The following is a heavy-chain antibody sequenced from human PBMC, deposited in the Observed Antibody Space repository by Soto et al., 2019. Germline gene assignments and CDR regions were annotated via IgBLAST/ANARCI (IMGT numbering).Heavy chain of an antibody. CDR2: ISAYNGNT. CDR1: GYTFTSYG. CDR3: ARILGGSYPGRWFDP. Sequence: ASLKVSCKASGYTFTSYGISWVRQAPGQGLEWMGWISAYNGNTNYAQKLQGRVTMTTDTSTSTAYMELRSLRSDDTAVYYCARILGGSYPGRWFDPWGQGTLVTVSS. V-gene: IGHV1-18*01. J-gene: IGHJ5*02. D-gene: IGHD1-26*01.